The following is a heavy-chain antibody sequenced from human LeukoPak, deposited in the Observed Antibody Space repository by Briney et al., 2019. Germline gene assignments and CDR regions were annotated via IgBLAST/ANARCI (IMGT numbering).Heavy chain of an antibody. D-gene: IGHD3-10*01. CDR3: AKGGPDFGFGEPVSNY. V-gene: IGHV3-23*01. CDR1: GFTFSSYA. J-gene: IGHJ4*02. CDR2: ISGSGGST. Sequence: HPGGSLRLSCAASGFTFSSYAMSWVRQAPGKGLEWVSAISGSGGSTYYADSVKGRFTISRDNSKNTLYLQMNSLRAEDTAVYYCAKGGPDFGFGEPVSNYWGQGTLVTVSS.